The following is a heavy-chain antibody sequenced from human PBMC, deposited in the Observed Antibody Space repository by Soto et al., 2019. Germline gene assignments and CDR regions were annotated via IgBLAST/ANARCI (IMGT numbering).Heavy chain of an antibody. CDR2: ISYSGST. CDR1: GGSISSGGYY. V-gene: IGHV4-31*03. Sequence: QVQLQESGPGLVKPSQTLSLTCTVSGGSISSGGYYWNWIRQHPGKGLEWIGCISYSGSTYYSPSLRSRVTISVDTSENQFSLKLSSVTAADTAVYYCAREDKRYGYDYWGQGTLVTVSS. D-gene: IGHD5-18*01. J-gene: IGHJ4*02. CDR3: AREDKRYGYDY.